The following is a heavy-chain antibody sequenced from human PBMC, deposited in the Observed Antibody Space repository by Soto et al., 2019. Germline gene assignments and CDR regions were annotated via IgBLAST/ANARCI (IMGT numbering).Heavy chain of an antibody. CDR1: GLTFSSYS. D-gene: IGHD3-9*01. CDR2: ISSSSSYI. Sequence: GGSLRLSCAASGLTFSSYSMNWVRQAPGKGLEWVSSISSSSSYIYYADSVKGRFTISRDNAKNSLYLQMNSLRAEDTAVYYCARAGGRACGSGYKYYYYGRDVCGRRTT. J-gene: IGHJ6*01. V-gene: IGHV3-21*01. CDR3: ARAGGRACGSGYKYYYYGRDV.